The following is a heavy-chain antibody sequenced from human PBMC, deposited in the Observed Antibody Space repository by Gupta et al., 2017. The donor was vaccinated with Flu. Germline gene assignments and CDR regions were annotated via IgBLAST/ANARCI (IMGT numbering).Heavy chain of an antibody. Sequence: EVQLVESGGGLVQPGGSLSLSCAASGFTFSSHNMRWFRQDPGRGRECVSFSSTMASTYYRDPVRVRITISRDNANNSLYLQMSGLRDEDTAVYYCARGHCDSWGQGTLVTVSS. V-gene: IGHV3-48*03. CDR1: GFTFSSHN. J-gene: IGHJ4*02. CDR2: SSTMAST. CDR3: ARGHCDS. D-gene: IGHD2-21*01.